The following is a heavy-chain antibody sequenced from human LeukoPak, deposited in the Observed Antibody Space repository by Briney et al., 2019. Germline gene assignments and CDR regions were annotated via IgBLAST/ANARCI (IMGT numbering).Heavy chain of an antibody. CDR2: ISPNTGGT. CDR1: GYTFTAYY. Sequence: ASVQVSCKASGYTFTAYYIHWVRQAPGQGLKWMGWISPNTGGTNYAQKFQGRVTITRDTSINTVYMDLNSLRAEDTAVYYCARDSTMDAFDIWGQGTMVTVSS. J-gene: IGHJ3*02. V-gene: IGHV1-2*02. D-gene: IGHD3-3*01. CDR3: ARDSTMDAFDI.